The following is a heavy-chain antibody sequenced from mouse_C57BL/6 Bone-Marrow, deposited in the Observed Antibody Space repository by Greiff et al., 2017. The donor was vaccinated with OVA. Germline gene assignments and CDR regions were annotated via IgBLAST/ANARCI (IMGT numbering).Heavy chain of an antibody. CDR3: AREGYDVDWYLDV. V-gene: IGHV1-69*01. J-gene: IGHJ1*03. Sequence: VQLQQPGAELVMPGASVKLSCKASGYTFTSYWMHWVKQRPGQGLEWIGEIDPSDSYTNYNQKFKGKSTLTVDKSSSTAYMQLSSLTSEDSAVYYCAREGYDVDWYLDVWGTGTTVTVSS. CDR2: IDPSDSYT. CDR1: GYTFTSYW. D-gene: IGHD2-2*01.